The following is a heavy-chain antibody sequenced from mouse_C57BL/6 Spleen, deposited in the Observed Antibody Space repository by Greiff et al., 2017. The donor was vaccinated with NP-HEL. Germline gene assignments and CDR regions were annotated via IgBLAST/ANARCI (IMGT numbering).Heavy chain of an antibody. CDR1: GYTFTSYW. D-gene: IGHD2-4*01. V-gene: IGHV1-55*01. CDR2: IYPGSGST. Sequence: QVQLQQPGAELVKPGASVKMSCKASGYTFTSYWITWVKQRPGQGLEWIGDIYPGSGSTNYNEKFKSKATLTVGTSSSTAYMQLSSLTSEDSAVYYCARYDYDGYYFDYWGQGTTLTVSS. J-gene: IGHJ2*01. CDR3: ARYDYDGYYFDY.